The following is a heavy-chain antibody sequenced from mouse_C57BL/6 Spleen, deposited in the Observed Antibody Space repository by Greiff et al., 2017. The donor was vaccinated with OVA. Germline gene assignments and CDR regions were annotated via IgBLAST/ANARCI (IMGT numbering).Heavy chain of an antibody. CDR1: GYSITSGYY. D-gene: IGHD2-4*01. V-gene: IGHV3-6*01. CDR3: ARDRALYYDYDVGYYAMDY. CDR2: ISYDGSN. Sequence: VQLKESGPGLVKPSQSLSLTCSVTGYSITSGYYWNWIRQFPGNKLEWMGYISYDGSNNYNPSLKNRISITRDTSKNQFFLKLNSVTTEDTATYYCARDRALYYDYDVGYYAMDYWGQGTSVTVSS. J-gene: IGHJ4*01.